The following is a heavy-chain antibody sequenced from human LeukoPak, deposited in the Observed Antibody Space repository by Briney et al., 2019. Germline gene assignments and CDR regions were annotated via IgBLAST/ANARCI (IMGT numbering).Heavy chain of an antibody. CDR2: ISTSSSYI. CDR3: ARGADGVSSNSRGWFDP. D-gene: IGHD2-15*01. CDR1: GFTFSSYS. Sequence: GGSLRLSCTASGFTFSSYSMNWVRQAPGKGLEGVSSISTSSSYIYYADSVKGRFTISRDNARNSLYLQMNTLRAEDTAVYSCARGADGVSSNSRGWFDPWGQGTLVTVSS. V-gene: IGHV3-21*01. J-gene: IGHJ5*02.